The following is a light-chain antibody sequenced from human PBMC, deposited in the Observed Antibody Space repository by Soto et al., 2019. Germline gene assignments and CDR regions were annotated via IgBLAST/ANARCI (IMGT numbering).Light chain of an antibody. CDR2: AAS. Sequence: DPQMTQSPSSLSASVGDRVTITCRASEDVRNSLSWYQQKPGKAPKLLIYAASSLQTGVPSRFSGAGSGTDFSLTISTLQPEDFATYYCLQSYTFPYTFGQETKVEIK. J-gene: IGKJ2*01. CDR3: LQSYTFPYT. V-gene: IGKV1-39*01. CDR1: EDVRNS.